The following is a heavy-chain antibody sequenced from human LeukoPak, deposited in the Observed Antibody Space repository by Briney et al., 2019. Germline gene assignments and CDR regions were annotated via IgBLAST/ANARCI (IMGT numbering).Heavy chain of an antibody. CDR3: ARASGYYDDAFDI. D-gene: IGHD3-22*01. V-gene: IGHV3-21*01. J-gene: IGHJ3*02. CDR1: GFTFSSYS. Sequence: PGGSLRLSCAASGFTFSSYSMNWVRQAPGKGLEWVSSISSSSSYIYYADSVKGRFTISRDNAKNSLYLQMNSLRAEDTAVYYCARASGYYDDAFDIWGQGTMVTVSS. CDR2: ISSSSSYI.